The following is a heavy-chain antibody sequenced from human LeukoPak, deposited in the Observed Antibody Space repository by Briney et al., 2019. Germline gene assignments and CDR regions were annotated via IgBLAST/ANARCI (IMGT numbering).Heavy chain of an antibody. J-gene: IGHJ5*02. D-gene: IGHD2-2*01. CDR2: ISSSGNT. CDR3: ARERCLGYCSSTSTRRGWFDP. V-gene: IGHV4-39*02. CDR1: GDSISSSSYY. Sequence: SETLSLTCIVSGDSISSSSYYWGWIRQPPGKGLEWIGTISSSGNTYYDPSLKSRVTISVDTSNNQFSLKLSSVTAADTAVYYCARERCLGYCSSTSTRRGWFDPWGQGTLVTVSS.